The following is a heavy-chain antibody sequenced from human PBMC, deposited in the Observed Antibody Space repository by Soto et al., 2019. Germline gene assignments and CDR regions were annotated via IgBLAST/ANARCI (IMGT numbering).Heavy chain of an antibody. J-gene: IGHJ4*02. D-gene: IGHD4-17*01. CDR3: ARDKSRFIDTVPFDY. Sequence: VGSLRLSCAASGFTFSSYAIHCVRQAPGKGLEWVAVISYDGSNKYYADSVKGRFTISRDNSKNTLYLQMNSLRAEDTAVYYCARDKSRFIDTVPFDYWGQGTLVTVSS. CDR2: ISYDGSNK. V-gene: IGHV3-30-3*01. CDR1: GFTFSSYA.